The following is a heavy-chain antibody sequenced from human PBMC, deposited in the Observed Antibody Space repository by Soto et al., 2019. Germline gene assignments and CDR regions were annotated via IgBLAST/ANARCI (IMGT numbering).Heavy chain of an antibody. CDR1: GGSISSSKW. CDR2: IHHSGSS. D-gene: IGHD3-10*01. V-gene: IGHV4-4*02. J-gene: IGHJ5*02. CDR3: ATFEGLGESASDP. Sequence: SETLSLTCGVSGGSISSSKWWSWVRQPPGKGLEWIGEIHHSGSSNYNPSLKSRVTMSVDKSKNQFSLKLTSVTAADTAVYYCATFEGLGESASDPWGQGTLVTVSS.